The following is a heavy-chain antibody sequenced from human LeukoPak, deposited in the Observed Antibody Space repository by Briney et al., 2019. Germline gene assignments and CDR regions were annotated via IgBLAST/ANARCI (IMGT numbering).Heavy chain of an antibody. CDR2: ISGSGGSA. V-gene: IGHV3-23*01. J-gene: IGHJ4*02. D-gene: IGHD3-3*01. CDR1: GFTFSSYA. CDR3: AKEFLEWLWGSEY. Sequence: GGSLRLSCAASGFTFSSYAMNWVRQAPGKGLEWVSAISGSGGSAYYADSVKGRFTISRDNSKNTLYLQMNSLRAEDTAVYYCAKEFLEWLWGSEYWGQGTLVTVAS.